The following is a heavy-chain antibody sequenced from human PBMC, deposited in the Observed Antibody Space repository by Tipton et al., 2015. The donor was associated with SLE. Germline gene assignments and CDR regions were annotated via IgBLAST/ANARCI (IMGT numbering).Heavy chain of an antibody. V-gene: IGHV4-59*11. J-gene: IGHJ3*02. D-gene: IGHD3-22*01. Sequence: TLSLTCTVSGGSISSHYWSWIRQPPGKGLEWIGYIYYSGSTYYNPSLKSRVTISVDTSKNQFSLKLSSVTAADTAVYYCARYYYDSSGYYDHDAFDIWGQGTMVTVSS. CDR3: ARYYYDSSGYYDHDAFDI. CDR2: IYYSGST. CDR1: GGSISSHY.